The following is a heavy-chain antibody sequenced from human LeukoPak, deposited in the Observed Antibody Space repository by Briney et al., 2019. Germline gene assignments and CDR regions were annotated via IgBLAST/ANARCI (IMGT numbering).Heavy chain of an antibody. J-gene: IGHJ3*02. CDR2: ISSSGSTI. D-gene: IGHD3-3*01. CDR1: GFTFSDYY. CDR3: ARGFTIFGVVNDAFDI. V-gene: IGHV3-11*04. Sequence: GGSLRLSCAASGFTFSDYYMSWIRQAPGKGLEWVSYISSSGSTIYYADSVKGRFTISRDNAKNTLYLQMKSLRAEDTAVYYCARGFTIFGVVNDAFDIWGQGTMVTVSS.